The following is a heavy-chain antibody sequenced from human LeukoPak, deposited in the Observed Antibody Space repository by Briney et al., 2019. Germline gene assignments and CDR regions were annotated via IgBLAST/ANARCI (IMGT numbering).Heavy chain of an antibody. CDR2: ISAYNGNT. D-gene: IGHD6-13*01. CDR3: ARDHGYSSSWIDAFDI. CDR1: GYTFTSYG. V-gene: IGHV1-18*01. Sequence: ASVKVSCKASGYTFTSYGISWVRQAPGQGLEWMGWISAYNGNTNYAQKLQGRVTMTTDTSTGTAYMELRSLRSDDTAVYYCARDHGYSSSWIDAFDIWGQGTMVTVSS. J-gene: IGHJ3*02.